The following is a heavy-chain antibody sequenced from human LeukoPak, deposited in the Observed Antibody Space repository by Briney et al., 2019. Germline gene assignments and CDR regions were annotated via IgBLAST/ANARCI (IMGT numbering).Heavy chain of an antibody. CDR1: NYSISTDYY. CDR2: MYHSGST. CDR3: VRRGDV. Sequence: SETLSLTCTVSNYSISTDYYWGWIRQPPGKGLEWIGTMYHSGSTYYNPSLKSRVAISVDTSKNQFSLQLNSVTAADTAVYYCVRRGDVWGQGTMVTVSS. V-gene: IGHV4-38-2*02. J-gene: IGHJ3*01.